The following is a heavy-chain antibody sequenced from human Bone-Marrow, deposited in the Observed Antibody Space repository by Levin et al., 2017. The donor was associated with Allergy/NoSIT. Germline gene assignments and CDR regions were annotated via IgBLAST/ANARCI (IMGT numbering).Heavy chain of an antibody. V-gene: IGHV1-46*01. CDR2: INPSGGLT. CDR1: GYTFTNYD. Sequence: PVASVKVSCTASGYTFTNYDIHWVRQAPGQGLEWIGIINPSGGLTVYAQRFQDRVNMTRHVSTNKVYMELHTLTSDDTAYYYCAREDYGYAFDVWGRGTLLTVSS. D-gene: IGHD4-17*01. J-gene: IGHJ3*01. CDR3: AREDYGYAFDV.